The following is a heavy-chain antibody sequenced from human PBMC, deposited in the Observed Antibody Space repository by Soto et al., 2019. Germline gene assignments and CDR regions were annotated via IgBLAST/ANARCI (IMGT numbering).Heavy chain of an antibody. CDR1: GYTFTSYV. J-gene: IGHJ5*02. CDR3: ARDIITIFGVVIIDNWFDP. Sequence: ASLKVSCKSSGYTFTSYVISWVRQAPGQGLEWMGWISAYNGNTNYAQKLQGRVTMTTDTSTSTAYMELRSLRSDDTAVYYCARDIITIFGVVIIDNWFDPWGQGTLVTVSS. CDR2: ISAYNGNT. D-gene: IGHD3-3*01. V-gene: IGHV1-18*01.